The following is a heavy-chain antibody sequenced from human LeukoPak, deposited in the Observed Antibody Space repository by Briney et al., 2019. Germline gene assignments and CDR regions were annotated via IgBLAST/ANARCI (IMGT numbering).Heavy chain of an antibody. D-gene: IGHD4-17*01. Sequence: ASVKVSCKASGYTFTSYDINWARQATGQGLEWMGWMNPNSGNTGYAQKFQGRVTMTRNTSISTAYMELSSLRSEDTAVYYCARAMTTVIGWFDPWGQGTLVTVSS. CDR3: ARAMTTVIGWFDP. J-gene: IGHJ5*02. CDR1: GYTFTSYD. V-gene: IGHV1-8*01. CDR2: MNPNSGNT.